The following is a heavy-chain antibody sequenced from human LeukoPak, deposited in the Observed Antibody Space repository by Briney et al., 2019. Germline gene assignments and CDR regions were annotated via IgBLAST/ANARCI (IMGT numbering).Heavy chain of an antibody. J-gene: IGHJ4*02. CDR2: INPNSGGT. CDR3: ARANTGYEYDY. V-gene: IGHV1-2*02. D-gene: IGHD5-12*01. CDR1: GYTFTGYY. Sequence: ASVKVSCKASGYTFTGYYIHWVRQAPGQGLEWMGWINPNSGGTYSAQNFQGRVTVTRDTSISTAYMELNRLTSDDTAVYYCARANTGYEYDYWGQGTLVTVSS.